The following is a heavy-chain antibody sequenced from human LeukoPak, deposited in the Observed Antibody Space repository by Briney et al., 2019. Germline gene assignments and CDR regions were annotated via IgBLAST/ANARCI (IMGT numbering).Heavy chain of an antibody. CDR3: AAYTSAIAVRPPPLGYYYGMDV. D-gene: IGHD6-6*01. J-gene: IGHJ6*02. CDR2: IYPGDSDT. V-gene: IGHV5-51*01. Sequence: GESLKISCKGSGYSFTSYWIGWVRQMPGKGLEWMGIIYPGDSDTRYSPSFQGQVTISADKSISTAYLQWSSLKASDTAMYYCAAYTSAIAVRPPPLGYYYGMDVWGQGTTVTVSS. CDR1: GYSFTSYW.